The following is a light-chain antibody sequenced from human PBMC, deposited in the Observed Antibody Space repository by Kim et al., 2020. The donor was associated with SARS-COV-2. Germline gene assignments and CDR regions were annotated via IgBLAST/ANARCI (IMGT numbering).Light chain of an antibody. Sequence: SPGERATLSCRASHSVSGNLAWYQQKPGQAPRLLIYGVSTRATGIPARFSGSGSGTEFTLTISSLQSEDFALYYCQQYNNWPPWTFGQGTKVDIK. CDR3: QQYNNWPPWT. J-gene: IGKJ1*01. CDR2: GVS. V-gene: IGKV3-15*01. CDR1: HSVSGN.